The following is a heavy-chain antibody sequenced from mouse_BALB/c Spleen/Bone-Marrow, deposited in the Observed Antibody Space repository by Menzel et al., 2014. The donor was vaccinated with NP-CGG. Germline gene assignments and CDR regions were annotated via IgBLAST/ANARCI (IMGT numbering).Heavy chain of an antibody. CDR2: IYYSGTI. CDR1: GTSITTGNYR. CDR3: ARDGNYAMDY. Sequence: EVQLVESGPGLVKPSQTVSLTCTVTGTSITTGNYRWSWFRQFPGNKLEWIGYIYYSGTITYYLSLTSRTTITRDTSKNQFFLEMNSLTAEDTATYYSARDGNYAMDYWGQGTSVTVSS. D-gene: IGHD1-1*02. V-gene: IGHV3-5*02. J-gene: IGHJ4*01.